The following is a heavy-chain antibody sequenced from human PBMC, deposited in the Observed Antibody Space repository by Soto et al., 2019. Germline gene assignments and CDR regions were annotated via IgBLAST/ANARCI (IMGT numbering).Heavy chain of an antibody. CDR2: IYYSGST. CDR1: GGSISSYY. D-gene: IGHD2-21*01. Sequence: SETLSLTCTVSGGSISSYYWSWIRQPPGKGLEWIGYIYYSGSTNYNPSLKGRFTISRDNAKNSLSLQMNSLRADDTAVYYCFGGADYWGLGTLVTVSS. J-gene: IGHJ4*02. CDR3: FGGADY. V-gene: IGHV4-59*08.